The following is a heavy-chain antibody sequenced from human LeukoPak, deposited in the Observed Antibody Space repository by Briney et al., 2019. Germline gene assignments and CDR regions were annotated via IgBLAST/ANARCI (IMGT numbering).Heavy chain of an antibody. CDR2: IYTSGST. D-gene: IGHD1-26*01. Sequence: SETLSLTCTVSGGSISSYYWSWIRQPAGKGLEWIGRIYTSGSTNYNPSLKSRVTMSVDTSTNQFSLKLSSVTAADTAVYYCARDHYPSRAFDIWGQGTMVTVSS. CDR1: GGSISSYY. J-gene: IGHJ3*02. V-gene: IGHV4-4*07. CDR3: ARDHYPSRAFDI.